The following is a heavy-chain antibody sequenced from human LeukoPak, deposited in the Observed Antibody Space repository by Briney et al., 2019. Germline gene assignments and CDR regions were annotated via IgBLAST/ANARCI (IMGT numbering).Heavy chain of an antibody. J-gene: IGHJ4*02. D-gene: IGHD2-21*01. V-gene: IGHV3-74*01. CDR1: GFTVSSYW. CDR2: INSDGSST. CDR3: ARYTVPFCGGDCYSQFLDY. Sequence: PGVSLRLSCAASGFTVSSYWMHWVRQAPGKGLVWVSRINSDGSSTSYADSVKGRFTISRDNAENSLYLQMSSLRVEDTAVYYRARYTVPFCGGDCYSQFLDYWGQGALVTVSP.